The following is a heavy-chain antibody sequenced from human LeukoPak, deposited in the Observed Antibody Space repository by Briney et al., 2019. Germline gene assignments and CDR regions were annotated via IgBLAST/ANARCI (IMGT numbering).Heavy chain of an antibody. D-gene: IGHD1-7*01. CDR3: ARRISELHAFDI. V-gene: IGHV4-4*02. CDR1: GGSISNGNW. Sequence: PSETLSLTCVVSGGSISNGNWWSWVRQPPGKGLEWIADIYHSGATAHNSSLQSRITISLDKSKNQFSLKLSSVTAADTAVYYCARRISELHAFDIWGQGTMVTVSS. CDR2: IYHSGAT. J-gene: IGHJ3*02.